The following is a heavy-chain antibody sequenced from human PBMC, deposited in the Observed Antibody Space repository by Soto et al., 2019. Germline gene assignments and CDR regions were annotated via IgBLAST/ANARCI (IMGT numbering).Heavy chain of an antibody. Sequence: PEGSLRVSCAAAGFTCSSYAMSWVRQALGKGLEWVSAISGSGGSTYYADSVKGRFTISRDNSKNTPYQQMNSMRAEDTAVYYWAKEELGCSSTSCYVGFDYWGQGTLVTVSS. D-gene: IGHD2-2*01. V-gene: IGHV3-23*01. CDR2: ISGSGGST. CDR3: AKEELGCSSTSCYVGFDY. CDR1: GFTCSSYA. J-gene: IGHJ4*02.